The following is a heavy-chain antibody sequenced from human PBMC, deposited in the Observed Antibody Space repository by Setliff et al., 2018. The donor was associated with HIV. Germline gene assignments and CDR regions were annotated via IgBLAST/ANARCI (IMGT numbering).Heavy chain of an antibody. Sequence: GWSLRLSCAASGFSVSTSYMRWIRQAPGKGLEWVSVIYSDGSTYYADSVEGRFTASRDSSKNTLFLQMNSLSPGDTAMYYCARGHYGEWGQGTLVTVSS. D-gene: IGHD4-17*01. CDR2: IYSDGST. V-gene: IGHV3-53*01. J-gene: IGHJ4*02. CDR3: ARGHYGE. CDR1: GFSVSTSY.